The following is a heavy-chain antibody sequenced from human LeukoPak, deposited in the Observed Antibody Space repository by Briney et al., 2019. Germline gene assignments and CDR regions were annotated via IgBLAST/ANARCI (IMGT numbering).Heavy chain of an antibody. V-gene: IGHV3-23*01. J-gene: IGHJ5*02. CDR3: AKVMLGVNVPHCFDP. CDR1: GFTFSSYA. CDR2: LSSGGATT. D-gene: IGHD3-16*02. Sequence: GGSLRLSCAVSGFTFSSYAMSWVRQAPGKGLAWVSALSSGGATTYYADSVKGRFTISRDNSKNTLYLQMSSLRAEDTAIYYCAKVMLGVNVPHCFDPWGQGTLVTVSS.